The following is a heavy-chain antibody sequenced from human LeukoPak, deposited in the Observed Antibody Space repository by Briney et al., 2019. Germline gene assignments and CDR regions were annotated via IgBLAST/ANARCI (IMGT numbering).Heavy chain of an antibody. CDR2: IIPIMSIG. CDR1: GVTFDKSS. D-gene: IGHD2-15*01. J-gene: IGHJ4*02. Sequence: GASVKASCKTSGVTFDKSSIHWVRETPGQGLEWMGRIIPIMSIGTYEEQFQDRVTITADKSKSTAYLELSSLTPEETAIYYCAARQHCSQITCVTTGDFFDHWGQGTLITVSS. CDR3: AARQHCSQITCVTTGDFFDH. V-gene: IGHV1-69*02.